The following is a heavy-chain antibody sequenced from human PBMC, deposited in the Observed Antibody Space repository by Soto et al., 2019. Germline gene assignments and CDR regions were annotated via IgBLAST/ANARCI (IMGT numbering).Heavy chain of an antibody. Sequence: EVQLVESGGGLVQPGKALRLSCAASGFTFSKYWMHWVRQAPGKGPVWVSYISGDGTTTDYADSVKGRFTISRDNAKNTLELQMDSLRVEDTAVYYCAIQDCTNDVCLEAAVTVGGALEYWGQGAQVTVTS. CDR1: GFTFSKYW. J-gene: IGHJ4*02. V-gene: IGHV3-74*01. CDR3: AIQDCTNDVCLEAAVTVGGALEY. D-gene: IGHD2-8*01. CDR2: ISGDGTTT.